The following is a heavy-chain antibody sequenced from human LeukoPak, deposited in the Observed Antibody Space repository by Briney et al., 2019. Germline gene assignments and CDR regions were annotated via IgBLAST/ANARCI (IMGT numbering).Heavy chain of an antibody. D-gene: IGHD4-11*01. V-gene: IGHV3-23*01. Sequence: SGGSLRLSCAASGFTFSSYAMSWVRQAPGKGPEWVSAIGGSGGSTYYADSVKGRFTISRDNSKNTLYLQMNSLRAEDTAVYYCAKMSRIYSNSKLDYWGQGTLVTVSS. J-gene: IGHJ4*02. CDR3: AKMSRIYSNSKLDY. CDR2: IGGSGGST. CDR1: GFTFSSYA.